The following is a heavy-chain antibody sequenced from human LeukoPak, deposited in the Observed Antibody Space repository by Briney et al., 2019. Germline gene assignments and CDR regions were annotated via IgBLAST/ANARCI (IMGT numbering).Heavy chain of an antibody. D-gene: IGHD3-3*01. Sequence: PGGSLRLSCAASGFTFSSYGMHWVRQAPGKGLGWVAFIRYDGSNKYYADSVKGRFTISRDNSKNTLYLQMNSLRAEDTAVYYCAKDLLRFLEWLSDGGSYFDYWGQGTLVTVSS. J-gene: IGHJ4*02. CDR2: IRYDGSNK. CDR3: AKDLLRFLEWLSDGGSYFDY. CDR1: GFTFSSYG. V-gene: IGHV3-30*02.